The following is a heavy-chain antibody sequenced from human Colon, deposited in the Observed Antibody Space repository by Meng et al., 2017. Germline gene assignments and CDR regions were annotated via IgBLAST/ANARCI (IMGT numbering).Heavy chain of an antibody. V-gene: IGHV1-18*01. Sequence: QVQMVQAAAEVKKHGAPVKVPCKTFGYIFTSYGISWVRQAPGQGLEWMGWIAAYNYDRNYAQNLQGRVTLTADPSTSTAYMELRNLRSDDTAVYYCARALRDAYNYFDYWGQGTLVTVSS. CDR1: GYIFTSYG. D-gene: IGHD5-24*01. CDR2: IAAYNYDR. CDR3: ARALRDAYNYFDY. J-gene: IGHJ4*02.